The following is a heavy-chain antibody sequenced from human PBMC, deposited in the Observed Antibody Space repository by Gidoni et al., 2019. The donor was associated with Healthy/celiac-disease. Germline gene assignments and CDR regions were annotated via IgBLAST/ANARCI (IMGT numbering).Heavy chain of an antibody. V-gene: IGHV3-23*01. Sequence: EVQLLESGGGWVQPGGSRRLSCAASGFTFRSYAMSWVRQAPGQGLEWVSAIRGSGGSTYYADSVKGRFTISRDNSKNTLYLQMNSLRAEDTAVYYCAKGPLLRFLEWLSPFDYWGQGTLVTVSS. J-gene: IGHJ4*02. CDR3: AKGPLLRFLEWLSPFDY. D-gene: IGHD3-3*01. CDR1: GFTFRSYA. CDR2: IRGSGGST.